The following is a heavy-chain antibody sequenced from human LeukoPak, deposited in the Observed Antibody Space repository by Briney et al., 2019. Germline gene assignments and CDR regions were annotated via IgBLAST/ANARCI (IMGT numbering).Heavy chain of an antibody. CDR3: ARGWGSYRYSYFDY. D-gene: IGHD3-16*02. J-gene: IGHJ4*02. V-gene: IGHV7-4-1*02. CDR2: INTNTGNP. Sequence: ASVKVSCKASGYTFTSYAMNWVRQAPGQGLEWMGWINTNTGNPTYAQGFAGRFVFSMDTSVSTAYLQISSLKAEDTAVYYCARGWGSYRYSYFDYWGQGTLVTVSS. CDR1: GYTFTSYA.